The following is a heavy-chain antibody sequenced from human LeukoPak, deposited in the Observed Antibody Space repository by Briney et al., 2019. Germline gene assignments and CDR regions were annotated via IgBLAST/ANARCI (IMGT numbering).Heavy chain of an antibody. CDR1: GGSFSGYY. D-gene: IGHD2-2*02. CDR3: ARVAPGYCSSTSCYTGGATGWFDP. CDR2: INHSGST. J-gene: IGHJ5*02. Sequence: SETLSLTCAVCGGSFSGYYWSWIRQPPGKGLEWIGEINHSGSTNYNPSLKSRVTISVDTSKNQFSLKLSSVTAADTAVYYCARVAPGYCSSTSCYTGGATGWFDPWGQGTLVTVSS. V-gene: IGHV4-34*01.